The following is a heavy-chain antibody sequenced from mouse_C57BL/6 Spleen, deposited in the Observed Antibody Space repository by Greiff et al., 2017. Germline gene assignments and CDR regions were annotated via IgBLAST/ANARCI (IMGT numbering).Heavy chain of an antibody. V-gene: IGHV1-82*01. CDR3: ASPFY. CDR1: GYAFSSSW. J-gene: IGHJ3*01. Sequence: QVQLQQSGPELVKPGASVKISCKASGYAFSSSWMNWVKQRPGKGLEWIGRIYPGDGDTNYNGKFKGKATLTAEKSSSTAYMQLSSLTSEDSAVYFCASPFYWGQGTLVTVSA. CDR2: IYPGDGDT.